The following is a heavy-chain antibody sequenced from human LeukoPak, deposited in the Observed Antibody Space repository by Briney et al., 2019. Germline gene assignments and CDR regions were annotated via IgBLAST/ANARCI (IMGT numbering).Heavy chain of an antibody. Sequence: PSETLSLTCSVSGGSISSSSSGRYYWSWIRQPAGKGLEYIGRIYISGNTNYNPSLKGRVTISLDTSQNQFSLKLSSVTAADTAVYYCARLYVVVPAAPWGQGTLVTVSS. CDR3: ARLYVVVPAAP. D-gene: IGHD2-2*01. CDR1: GGSISSSSSGRYY. V-gene: IGHV4-61*02. J-gene: IGHJ4*02. CDR2: IYISGNT.